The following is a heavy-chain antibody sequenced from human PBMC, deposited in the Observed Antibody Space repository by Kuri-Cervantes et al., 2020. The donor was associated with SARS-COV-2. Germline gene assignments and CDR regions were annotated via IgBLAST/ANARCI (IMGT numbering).Heavy chain of an antibody. Sequence: GESLKISCTASGFTFGDYAMSWFRQAPGKGLEWVGFIRSKAYGGTTEYAASVKGRFTISRDDSKSIAYLQMNSLKTEDTAVYYCARDPVTPGYYYYYGMDVWGQGTTVTVSS. CDR1: GFTFGDYA. CDR3: ARDPVTPGYYYYYGMDV. J-gene: IGHJ6*02. CDR2: IRSKAYGGTT. D-gene: IGHD4-23*01. V-gene: IGHV3-49*03.